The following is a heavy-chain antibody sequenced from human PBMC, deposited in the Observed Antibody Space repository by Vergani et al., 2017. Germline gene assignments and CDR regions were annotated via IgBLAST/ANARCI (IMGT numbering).Heavy chain of an antibody. V-gene: IGHV5-51*01. Sequence: EVELVQSGPEMRKPGESLKISCKGSEYSFGNYWIGWVRQMPGKGLEWMGIIYPADSDTRYGPSFQGQVTISVDKSVSTTFLQWSSLQASDTAIYYCARQGMLTGSFYSYWGQGSLVTVSS. D-gene: IGHD1-1*01. CDR3: ARQGMLTGSFYSY. CDR1: EYSFGNYW. J-gene: IGHJ4*02. CDR2: IYPADSDT.